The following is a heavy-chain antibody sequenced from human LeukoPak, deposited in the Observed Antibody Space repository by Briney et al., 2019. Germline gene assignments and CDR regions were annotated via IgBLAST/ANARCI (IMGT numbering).Heavy chain of an antibody. V-gene: IGHV4-34*01. J-gene: IGHJ5*02. CDR1: GGSFSGYY. Sequence: SETLSLTCAVYGGSFSGYYWSWLRQPPGKGLEWIGEINHSGSTNYNPSLKSRVTISVDTSKNQFSPKLSSVTAADTAVYHCARVPTTTVVTEGPENWFDPWGQGTLVTVSS. D-gene: IGHD4-23*01. CDR3: ARVPTTTVVTEGPENWFDP. CDR2: INHSGST.